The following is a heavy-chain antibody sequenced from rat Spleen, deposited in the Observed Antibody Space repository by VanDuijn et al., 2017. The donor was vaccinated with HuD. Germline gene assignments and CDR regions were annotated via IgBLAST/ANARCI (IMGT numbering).Heavy chain of an antibody. J-gene: IGHJ2*01. CDR3: ATTPLYYSGDPYYFDY. Sequence: EVQLVESGGALVQPGRSLKLSCAASGFTFSSYDMAWVRQAPTKGLEWVASISPSGGNTYYRDSMKGRFTVSRDNAKNTLYLQMDSLRSEDTATYYCATTPLYYSGDPYYFDYWGQGVMVTVSS. CDR2: ISPSGGNT. V-gene: IGHV5S13*01. D-gene: IGHD1-1*01. CDR1: GFTFSSYD.